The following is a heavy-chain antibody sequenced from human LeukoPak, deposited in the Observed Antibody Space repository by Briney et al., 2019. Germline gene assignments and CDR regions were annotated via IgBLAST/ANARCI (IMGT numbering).Heavy chain of an antibody. V-gene: IGHV4-59*08. CDR1: GDSISPYY. CDR3: ARHLDDYGSGSYQY. J-gene: IGHJ4*02. D-gene: IGHD3-10*01. Sequence: SETLSLTCAVSGDSISPYYCSWIRQPPGKGLEWIGYISYNGYTNYNPSLKSRVTISVDTSKSQFSLKLSSVTASDTAVYYCARHLDDYGSGSYQYWGQGTLVTVSS. CDR2: ISYNGYT.